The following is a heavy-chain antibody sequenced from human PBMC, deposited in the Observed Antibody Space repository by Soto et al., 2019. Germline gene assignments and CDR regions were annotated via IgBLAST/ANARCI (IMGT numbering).Heavy chain of an antibody. CDR3: ARDRGYYDSSGFPRGMDV. V-gene: IGHV1-18*04. Sequence: GASVKVSGKFSGYTFTSYGISWVRQAPGQGLEWMGWISAYNGNTNYAQKLQGRVTMTTDTSTSTAYMELRSLRSDDTAVYYCARDRGYYDSSGFPRGMDVWGQGTTVTVSS. D-gene: IGHD3-22*01. CDR1: GYTFTSYG. J-gene: IGHJ6*02. CDR2: ISAYNGNT.